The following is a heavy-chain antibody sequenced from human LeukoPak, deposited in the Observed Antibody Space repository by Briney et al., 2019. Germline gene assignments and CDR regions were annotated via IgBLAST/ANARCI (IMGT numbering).Heavy chain of an antibody. CDR3: ARDYDYVWGSYMLNRLSGYNWFDP. D-gene: IGHD3-16*01. V-gene: IGHV3-30-3*01. Sequence: GRSLRLSCAASGFTFSSYAMHWVRQAPGKGLEWVAVISYDGSNKYYADSVKGRFTISRDNSKNTLYLQMNSLRAEDTAVYYCARDYDYVWGSYMLNRLSGYNWFDPWGEGTLVTVSS. CDR2: ISYDGSNK. CDR1: GFTFSSYA. J-gene: IGHJ5*02.